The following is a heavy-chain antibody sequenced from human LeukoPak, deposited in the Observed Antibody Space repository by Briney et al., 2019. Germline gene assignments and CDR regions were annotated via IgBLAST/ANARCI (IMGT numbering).Heavy chain of an antibody. J-gene: IGHJ4*02. V-gene: IGHV5-51*01. D-gene: IGHD3-16*02. CDR3: ARGYYDYVWGSSRPTDY. Sequence: GESLKISCEASGYSFTNYWIGWVRQMPGRGLEWMGIIWPGDSDTRYSPSFQGQVTISADKSISTAYLQWRSLKASDTAMYYCARGYYDYVWGSSRPTDYWGQGTLVTVSS. CDR1: GYSFTNYW. CDR2: IWPGDSDT.